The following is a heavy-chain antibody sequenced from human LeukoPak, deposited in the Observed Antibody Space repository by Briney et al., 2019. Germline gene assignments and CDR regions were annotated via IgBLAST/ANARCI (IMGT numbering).Heavy chain of an antibody. J-gene: IGHJ6*03. V-gene: IGHV3-23*01. CDR2: ISASGAGT. Sequence: GGSLRLSCAASGFTFSSYGMHWVRQAPGEGLEWVSGISASGAGTYYVDSVKGRLTISRDNSKNTLYLQVNSLRAEDTAVYYCAKESTRFLEWSPSMDVWGKGTTVIVSS. CDR1: GFTFSSYG. D-gene: IGHD3-3*01. CDR3: AKESTRFLEWSPSMDV.